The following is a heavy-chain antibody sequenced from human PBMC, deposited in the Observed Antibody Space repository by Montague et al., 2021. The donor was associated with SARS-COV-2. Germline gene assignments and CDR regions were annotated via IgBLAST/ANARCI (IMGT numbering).Heavy chain of an antibody. CDR1: GGSISRYY. CDR2: IYYSGST. Sequence: SETLSLTCTVSGGSISRYYWNWIRQPPGKGLEWIAYIYYSGSTNYNPSLKSRVTISVDTSKNQFSLKLSSVTAADTAVYYCARSSAPSITIFGVSNTYWYFHLGGRGTLVPVSS. D-gene: IGHD3-3*01. J-gene: IGHJ2*01. V-gene: IGHV4-59*12. CDR3: ARSSAPSITIFGVSNTYWYFHL.